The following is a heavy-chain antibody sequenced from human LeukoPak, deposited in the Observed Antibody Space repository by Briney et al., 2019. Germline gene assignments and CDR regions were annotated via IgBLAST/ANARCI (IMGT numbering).Heavy chain of an antibody. V-gene: IGHV1-46*01. J-gene: IGHJ4*02. CDR2: INPSGGST. CDR3: ARGAGANSGDY. Sequence: GVSVKVSCKASGYTFTNYYMYWVRQAPGQGLEWMGIINPSGGSTTYAQKFQGRVTMTRDTSTSTVYMELSSLRSEDTAVYYCARGAGANSGDYWGQGTLVTVSS. D-gene: IGHD7-27*01. CDR1: GYTFTNYY.